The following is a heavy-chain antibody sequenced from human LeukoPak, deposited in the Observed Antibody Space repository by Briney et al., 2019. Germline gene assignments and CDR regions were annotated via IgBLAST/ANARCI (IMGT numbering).Heavy chain of an antibody. Sequence: ASVKVSCKASVYTFTSYYMHWVRQAPGQGLEWMGIINPSGGSTSYAQKFQGRVTMTRDTSTSTVYMELSSLRSEDTAVYYCAREEDGSSTSMPPWYFDYWGQGTLVTVSS. D-gene: IGHD2-2*01. V-gene: IGHV1-46*01. CDR2: INPSGGST. CDR3: AREEDGSSTSMPPWYFDY. J-gene: IGHJ4*02. CDR1: VYTFTSYY.